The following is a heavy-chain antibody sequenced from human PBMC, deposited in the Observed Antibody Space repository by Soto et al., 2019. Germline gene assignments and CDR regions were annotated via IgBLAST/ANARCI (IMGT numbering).Heavy chain of an antibody. CDR3: ATLKRGIAARPRGPSNWFDP. V-gene: IGHV4-34*01. J-gene: IGHJ5*02. CDR2: INHSGST. CDR1: GGSFSGYY. D-gene: IGHD6-6*01. Sequence: SETLSLTCAVYGGSFSGYYWSWIRQPPGKGLEWIGEINHSGSTNYNPSLKSRVTISVDTSKNQFSLKLSSVTAADTAVYYCATLKRGIAARPRGPSNWFDPWGQGTLVTVSS.